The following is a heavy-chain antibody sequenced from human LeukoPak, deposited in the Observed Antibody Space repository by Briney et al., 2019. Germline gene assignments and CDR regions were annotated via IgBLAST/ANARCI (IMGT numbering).Heavy chain of an antibody. CDR3: ARPLSRYQLVPAFDY. CDR1: GGSLSSSSYY. J-gene: IGHJ4*02. D-gene: IGHD2-2*01. V-gene: IGHV4-39*01. CDR2: IYYGGST. Sequence: PSETLSLTCTVSGGSLSSSSYYWGWIRQPPGQGLEWIGSIYYGGSTYYNPSLKSRVTISVDTSKNQFSLKLSSVTAADTAVYYCARPLSRYQLVPAFDYWGQGTLVTVSS.